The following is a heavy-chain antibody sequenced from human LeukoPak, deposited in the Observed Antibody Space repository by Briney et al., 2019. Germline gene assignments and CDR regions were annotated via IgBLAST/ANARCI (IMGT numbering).Heavy chain of an antibody. D-gene: IGHD2-2*02. CDR3: AKIVVGCSSSSCYIALDA. Sequence: PGGSLRLSCAASGFTFSGYAMSWVRQAPGKGLEWVSGISAAGIINYMDSVKGRFTISRDNSKNTLYLQMTSLRAEDTAMYYCAKIVVGCSSSSCYIALDAWGQGNLVTVSS. V-gene: IGHV3-23*01. J-gene: IGHJ5*02. CDR2: ISAAGII. CDR1: GFTFSGYA.